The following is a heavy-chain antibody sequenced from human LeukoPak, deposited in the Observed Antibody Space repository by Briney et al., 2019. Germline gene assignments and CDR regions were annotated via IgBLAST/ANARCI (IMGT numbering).Heavy chain of an antibody. D-gene: IGHD3-10*01. Sequence: SETLSLTCTVSGGSISSGDYYWSWIRQPPGKGLEWIGYIYYSGSAYYNPSLKSRVTISVDTSKNQFSLKLSSVTAADTAVYYCARVRELTIFDYWGQGTLVTVSS. CDR2: IYYSGSA. CDR1: GGSISSGDYY. CDR3: ARVRELTIFDY. V-gene: IGHV4-30-4*01. J-gene: IGHJ4*02.